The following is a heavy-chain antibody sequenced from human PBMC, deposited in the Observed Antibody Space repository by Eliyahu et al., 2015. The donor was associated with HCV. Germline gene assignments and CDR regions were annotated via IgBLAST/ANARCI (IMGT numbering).Heavy chain of an antibody. Sequence: QLQLQESGPGLVKPSETLSLICTVSGGSISSSSYYWGWIRQPPGKGLEWIGSIYYSGSTYYNPSLKSRVTISIDTSKNQFSLKLSSVTAADTAVYYCARRKDRVNDYWGQGTLVTVSS. J-gene: IGHJ4*02. D-gene: IGHD2-15*01. V-gene: IGHV4-39*01. CDR2: IYYSGST. CDR3: ARRKDRVNDY. CDR1: GGSISSSSYY.